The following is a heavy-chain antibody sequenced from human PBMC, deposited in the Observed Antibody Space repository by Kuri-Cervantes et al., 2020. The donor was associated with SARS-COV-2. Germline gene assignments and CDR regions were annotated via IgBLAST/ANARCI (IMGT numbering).Heavy chain of an antibody. V-gene: IGHV3-11*04. J-gene: IGHJ6*03. CDR2: ISSSGSTI. D-gene: IGHD1-1*01. CDR1: GFTFSDYY. CDR3: ARDGTELDSYYYYMDV. Sequence: GGSLRLSCAASGFTFSDYYMSWIRQAPGKGLEWVSYISSSGSTIYYADSVKGRFTISRDNAKNSLYLQMNSLRAEDTAVYYCARDGTELDSYYYYMDVWGKGTTVTDSS.